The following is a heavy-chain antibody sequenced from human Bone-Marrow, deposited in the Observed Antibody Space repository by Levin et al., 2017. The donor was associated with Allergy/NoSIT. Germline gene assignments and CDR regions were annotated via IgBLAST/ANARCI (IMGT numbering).Heavy chain of an antibody. J-gene: IGHJ6*02. D-gene: IGHD6-19*01. CDR2: ISGNSHYV. Sequence: AGGSLRLSCRGSGFDFNTHDMNWVRQAPGQGLEWVSSISGNSHYVYYADSVKGRFSISRDNAKNSMFLHMNSPRVEDTAVYYYARSQGRSGWSYYYYGMDVWGRGTTLTVSS. CDR1: GFDFNTHD. V-gene: IGHV3-21*06. CDR3: ARSQGRSGWSYYYYGMDV.